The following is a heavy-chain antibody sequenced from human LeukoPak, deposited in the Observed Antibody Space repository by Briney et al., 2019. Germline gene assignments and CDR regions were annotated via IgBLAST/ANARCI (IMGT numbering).Heavy chain of an antibody. CDR3: ARLSYYDILTGSDKDY. CDR1: GGSISSSSYY. Sequence: SETLSLTCTVSGGSISSSSYYWGWIRQPPGKGLEWIGSIYYSGSTYYNPSLKSRVTISVDTSKNQFSLKLSSVTAADTAVYYCARLSYYDILTGSDKDYWGQGTLVTVSS. V-gene: IGHV4-39*01. D-gene: IGHD3-9*01. J-gene: IGHJ4*02. CDR2: IYYSGST.